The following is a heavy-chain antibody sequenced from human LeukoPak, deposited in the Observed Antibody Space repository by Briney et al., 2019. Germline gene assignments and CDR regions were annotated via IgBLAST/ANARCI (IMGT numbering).Heavy chain of an antibody. CDR1: GGSISSSGSY. J-gene: IGHJ5*02. Sequence: SETLSLTCTVSGGSISSSGSYWGWIRQPPGKGLEWIGSIYYSGSTYYNPSLKSRVTISVDTSKNQFSLKLSSVTAADTAVYYCARHFPDYDFWSDNWFDPWGQGTLVTVSS. V-gene: IGHV4-39*01. CDR3: ARHFPDYDFWSDNWFDP. D-gene: IGHD3-3*01. CDR2: IYYSGST.